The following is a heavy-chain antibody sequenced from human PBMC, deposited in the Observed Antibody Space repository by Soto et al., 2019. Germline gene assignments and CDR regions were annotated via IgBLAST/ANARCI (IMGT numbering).Heavy chain of an antibody. J-gene: IGHJ6*02. D-gene: IGHD2-2*01. CDR3: ARGTHGASPGCYYLDG. CDR1: GYTFNSNW. Sequence: GQSLKISCKGSGYTFNSNWIGWVRQMPGKGLEWMGAIYPGDSDRRYSPSFQGQVTMSADKYISTAYLQWSSLKASDTAMYYCARGTHGASPGCYYLDGWGQGATVTVSS. CDR2: IYPGDSDR. V-gene: IGHV5-51*01.